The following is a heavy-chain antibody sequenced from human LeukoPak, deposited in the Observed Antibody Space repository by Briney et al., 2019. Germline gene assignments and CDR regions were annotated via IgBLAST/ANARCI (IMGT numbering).Heavy chain of an antibody. Sequence: SQTLSLTCTVSGGSISSGDYYWSWIRQPPGKGLEWIGYIYYSGSTYYNPSLKSRVTISVDTSKNQFSLKLSSVTAADTAVYYCAREQQQLGDNWFDPWGQGTLVTVSS. V-gene: IGHV4-30-4*01. CDR2: IYYSGST. D-gene: IGHD6-13*01. J-gene: IGHJ5*02. CDR1: GGSISSGDYY. CDR3: AREQQQLGDNWFDP.